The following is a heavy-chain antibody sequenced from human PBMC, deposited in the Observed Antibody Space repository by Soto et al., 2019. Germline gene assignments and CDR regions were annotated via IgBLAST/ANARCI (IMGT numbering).Heavy chain of an antibody. CDR3: ATLAGYSYGYPFGY. CDR1: GFTFSSYS. J-gene: IGHJ4*02. V-gene: IGHV3-48*01. CDR2: ISSSSSTI. Sequence: EVQLVESGGGLVQPGGSLRLSCAASGFTFSSYSMTWVRQAPGKGLEWVSYISSSSSTIYYAEPLKGRFTISRDNAKNSLYLPLDSLRVEDTAVYYCATLAGYSYGYPFGYCGQGTLVTVSS. D-gene: IGHD5-18*01.